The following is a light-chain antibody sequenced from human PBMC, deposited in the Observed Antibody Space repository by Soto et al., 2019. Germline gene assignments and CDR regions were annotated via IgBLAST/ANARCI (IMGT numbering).Light chain of an antibody. V-gene: IGKV1-39*01. CDR2: AAS. CDR3: QQYYNSVLT. CDR1: QSISNF. Sequence: DIPMTQSPSSLSASLGDRVTITCRASQSISNFLNWVQHKPGNAPKVLISAASTLQSGVPPRFSGSESGTDFTLTISSLQPEDSASYYCQQYYNSVLTFGGGSNVDI. J-gene: IGKJ4*01.